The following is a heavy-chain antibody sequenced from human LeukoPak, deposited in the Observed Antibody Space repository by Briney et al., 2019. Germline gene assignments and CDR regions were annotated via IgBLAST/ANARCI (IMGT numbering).Heavy chain of an antibody. J-gene: IGHJ4*02. CDR3: ARGGDYDVLTGYHYYFDY. CDR1: SGSISSGSSY. CDR2: IFTSGST. D-gene: IGHD3-9*01. Sequence: SETLSLTCSVSSGSISSGSSYWNWIRQPAGKGLEWIGHIFTSGSTHYNPSLKSRATISADTSKNQFSLNLSSVTAADTAVYFCARGGDYDVLTGYHYYFDYWGQGTLVTVSS. V-gene: IGHV4-61*09.